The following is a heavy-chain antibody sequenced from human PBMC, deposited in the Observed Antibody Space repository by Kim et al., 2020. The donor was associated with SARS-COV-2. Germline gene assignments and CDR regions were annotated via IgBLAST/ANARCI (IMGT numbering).Heavy chain of an antibody. J-gene: IGHJ6*02. CDR3: ARDPDLAPGMVRGVIPIKDYYYYGMDV. D-gene: IGHD3-10*01. V-gene: IGHV1-69*13. CDR1: GGTFSSYA. Sequence: SVKVSCKASGGTFSSYAISWVRQAPGQGLEWMGGIIPIFGTANYAQKFQGRVTITADESTSTAYMELSSLRSEDTAVYYCARDPDLAPGMVRGVIPIKDYYYYGMDVWGQRTTVTVSS. CDR2: IIPIFGTA.